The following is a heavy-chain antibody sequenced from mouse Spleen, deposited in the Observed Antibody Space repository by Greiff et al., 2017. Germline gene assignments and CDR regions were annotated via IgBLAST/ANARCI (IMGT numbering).Heavy chain of an antibody. CDR2: ISSGGST. CDR1: GFTFSSYA. V-gene: IGHV5-6-5*01. Sequence: EVKVEESGGGLVKPGGSLKLSCAASGFTFSSYAMSWVRQTPEKRLEWVASISSGGSTYYPDSVKGRFTISRDNARNILYLQMSSLRSEDTAMYYCARGYDGYSHFDYWGQGTTLTVSS. CDR3: ARGYDGYSHFDY. D-gene: IGHD2-3*01. J-gene: IGHJ2*01.